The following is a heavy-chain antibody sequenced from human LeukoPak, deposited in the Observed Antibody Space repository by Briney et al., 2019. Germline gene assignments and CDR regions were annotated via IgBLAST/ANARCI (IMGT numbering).Heavy chain of an antibody. J-gene: IGHJ4*02. Sequence: SETLSLTCAVYGGSFSGYYWSWIRQPPGKGLERIGEINHSGSTNYNPSLKSRVTISVDTSKNQFSLKLSSVTAADTAVYYCARASAASSGGKNFDSWGQGTLVTVSS. CDR2: INHSGST. D-gene: IGHD3-16*01. CDR3: ARASAASSGGKNFDS. V-gene: IGHV4-34*01. CDR1: GGSFSGYY.